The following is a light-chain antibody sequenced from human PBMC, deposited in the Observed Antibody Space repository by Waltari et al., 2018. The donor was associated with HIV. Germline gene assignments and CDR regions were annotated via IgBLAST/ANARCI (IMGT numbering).Light chain of an antibody. CDR3: GSYTTSSTPYV. V-gene: IGLV2-14*01. J-gene: IGLJ1*01. Sequence: QSALTQPASVSGSPGQSITISCTGTSSDIGGHNYVSWYQQHPGKAPKLMIYEVSNRPSGVSNRFSGSKYGNSASLTISGLQPEDEADYYCGSYTTSSTPYVFGTGTKVTVL. CDR2: EVS. CDR1: SSDIGGHNY.